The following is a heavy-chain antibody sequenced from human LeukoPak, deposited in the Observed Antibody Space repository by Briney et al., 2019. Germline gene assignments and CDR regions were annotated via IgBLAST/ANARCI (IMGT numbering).Heavy chain of an antibody. Sequence: GGSLRLSCAASGFTFSSYAMSWVRQAPGKGLEWVSHISGSGGATYYADSVKGRFPISRDNSKNTLYLQMNSLRAEDTAVYYCAKDPPYDFWSGYYLDWGQGTLVTVSS. CDR1: GFTFSSYA. CDR3: AKDPPYDFWSGYYLD. V-gene: IGHV3-23*01. CDR2: ISGSGGAT. D-gene: IGHD3-3*01. J-gene: IGHJ4*02.